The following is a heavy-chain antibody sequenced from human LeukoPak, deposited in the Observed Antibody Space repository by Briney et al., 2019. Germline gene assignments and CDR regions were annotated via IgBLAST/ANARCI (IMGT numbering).Heavy chain of an antibody. J-gene: IGHJ4*02. D-gene: IGHD2-2*01. CDR2: ISGSGGST. Sequence: GGSLRLSCAASGFTFSSYAMSWVRQAPGKGLEWVSAISGSGGSTYYADSVKGRFTISRDNSKNTLYLQMNSLRAEDTAVYYCAKGSCSSTSCLYYFDYWGQGTLVTVSS. V-gene: IGHV3-23*01. CDR1: GFTFSSYA. CDR3: AKGSCSSTSCLYYFDY.